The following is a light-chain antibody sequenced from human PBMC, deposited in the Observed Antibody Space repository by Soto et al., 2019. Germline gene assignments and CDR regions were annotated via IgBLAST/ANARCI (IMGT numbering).Light chain of an antibody. Sequence: QSVLTQPASVSGSPEQSITISCTGTSTDIGRYNYVSWYQQHPGKAPKLMIYDVSNRPSGVSNRFSGSKSGNTASLTISGLQAEDEADYYCGSYTSSSTYVFGTGTKVTVL. J-gene: IGLJ1*01. CDR3: GSYTSSSTYV. CDR2: DVS. CDR1: STDIGRYNY. V-gene: IGLV2-14*03.